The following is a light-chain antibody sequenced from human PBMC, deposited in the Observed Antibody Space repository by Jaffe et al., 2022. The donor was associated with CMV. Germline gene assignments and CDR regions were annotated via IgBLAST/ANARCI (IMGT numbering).Light chain of an antibody. CDR2: GAS. Sequence: EIVLTQSPGTLSLSPGERGTLSCRASQSVSRSYLTWYQQKPGQAPRLLIYGASNRATGIPDRFSGSGSGADFSLTISRLEPEDLAVYYCQYYSVSSWTFGQGTKVEI. CDR3: QYYSVSSWT. V-gene: IGKV3-20*01. CDR1: QSVSRSY. J-gene: IGKJ1*01.